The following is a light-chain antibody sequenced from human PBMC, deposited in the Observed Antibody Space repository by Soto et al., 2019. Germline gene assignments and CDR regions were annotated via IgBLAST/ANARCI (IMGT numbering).Light chain of an antibody. CDR2: DAS. Sequence: DIQMTQSPSTLSASVGDRVTITCRASQSISSWLAWYQQKPGKAPKLLIYDASSLESGVPSRFSGSGSGTEFTLTIRSLQPDDFATYYCQQYNSYSYTFGQGTKVEIK. V-gene: IGKV1-5*01. CDR3: QQYNSYSYT. J-gene: IGKJ2*01. CDR1: QSISSW.